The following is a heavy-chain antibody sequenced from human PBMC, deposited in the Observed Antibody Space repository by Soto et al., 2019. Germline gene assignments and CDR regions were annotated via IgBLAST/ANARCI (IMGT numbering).Heavy chain of an antibody. V-gene: IGHV3-30*18. CDR1: GFTFSSYG. CDR2: ISNDGSNK. Sequence: QVQLVESGGGVVQPGRSLRLSCAASGFTFSSYGMHWVREAPGKGQELVALISNDGSNKYYADSVKGRFTISRDNSKNALYLQMNSLRTEDTAVYYCAKDLGHGGRGAFDIWGQGTMVTVSS. J-gene: IGHJ3*02. D-gene: IGHD7-27*01. CDR3: AKDLGHGGRGAFDI.